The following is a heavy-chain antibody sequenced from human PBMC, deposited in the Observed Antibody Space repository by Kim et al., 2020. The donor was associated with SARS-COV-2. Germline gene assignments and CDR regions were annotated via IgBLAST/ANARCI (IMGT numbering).Heavy chain of an antibody. CDR1: GFTFSSYG. CDR3: ASNRNYYGSGSYILDY. J-gene: IGHJ4*02. CDR2: ISYDGSNK. Sequence: GVSLRLSCAASGFTFSSYGMHWVRQAPGKGLEWVAVISYDGSNKYYADSVKGRFTISRDNSKNTLYLQMNSLRAEDTAVYYCASNRNYYGSGSYILDYWGQGTLVTVSS. V-gene: IGHV3-30*03. D-gene: IGHD3-10*01.